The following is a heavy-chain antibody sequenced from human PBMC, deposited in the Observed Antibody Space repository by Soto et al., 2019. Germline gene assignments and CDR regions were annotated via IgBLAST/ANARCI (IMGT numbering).Heavy chain of an antibody. V-gene: IGHV1-69*13. J-gene: IGHJ6*02. CDR2: IIPIFGTA. Sequence: SVKVSCKASGGTFSSYAISWVRQAPGQGLEWMGGIIPIFGTANYAQKFQGRVTITADESTSTAYMELSSLSSEDTAVYYCARGNRGASPLAYYGMDVWGQGTTVTVSS. D-gene: IGHD1-26*01. CDR1: GGTFSSYA. CDR3: ARGNRGASPLAYYGMDV.